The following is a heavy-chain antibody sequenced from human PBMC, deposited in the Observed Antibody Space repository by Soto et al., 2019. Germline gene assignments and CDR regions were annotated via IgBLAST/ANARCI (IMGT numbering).Heavy chain of an antibody. CDR2: IYYSGST. J-gene: IGHJ4*02. Sequence: QVQLQESGPGLVKPSETLSLTCTVSGGSISSYYWSWIRQPPGKGLEWIGYIYYSGSTNYNPSLKSRVTISVDTSKNQSSLKLSSVTAADTAVHYCASSKEYAPFDYWGQGTLVTVSS. D-gene: IGHD2-2*01. CDR1: GGSISSYY. V-gene: IGHV4-59*01. CDR3: ASSKEYAPFDY.